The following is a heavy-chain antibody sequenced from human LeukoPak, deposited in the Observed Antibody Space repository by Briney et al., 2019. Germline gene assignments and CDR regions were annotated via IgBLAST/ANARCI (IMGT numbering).Heavy chain of an antibody. J-gene: IGHJ5*02. CDR2: IYPGDSDT. CDR3: ARHPEPDSSGYYYWFDP. Sequence: KRGESLKISCKGSGYSFTSYWIGWVRQMPGKGLEWMGIIYPGDSDTGYSPSFQGQVTISADKSISTAYLQWSSLKASDTAMYYCARHPEPDSSGYYYWFDPWGQGTLVTVSS. D-gene: IGHD3-22*01. CDR1: GYSFTSYW. V-gene: IGHV5-51*01.